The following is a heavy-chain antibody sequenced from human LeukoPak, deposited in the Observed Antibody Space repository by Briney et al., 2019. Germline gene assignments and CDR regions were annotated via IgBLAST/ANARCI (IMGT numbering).Heavy chain of an antibody. V-gene: IGHV1-69*04. CDR3: ARAEWSGSGSYYLVDY. Sequence: GASVKVSCKASGGTFSSYAISWVRQAPGQGLEWMGRIIPILGIANYAQKFQGRVTITADKSTSTAYMELSSLRSEDTAVYYCARAEWSGSGSYYLVDYWGQGTLVTVSS. CDR2: IIPILGIA. D-gene: IGHD3-10*01. CDR1: GGTFSSYA. J-gene: IGHJ4*02.